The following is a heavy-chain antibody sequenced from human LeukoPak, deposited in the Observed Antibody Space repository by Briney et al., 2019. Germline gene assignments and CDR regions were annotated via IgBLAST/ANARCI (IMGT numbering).Heavy chain of an antibody. V-gene: IGHV1-8*01. D-gene: IGHD3-22*01. Sequence: ASVKVSCKASGYTFTSYDINWVRQATGQGLEWMGWMNPNSGNTGYAQKFQGRVTMTRNTSISTAYMELSSLRSDDTAVYYCARARYYYDSSGQGINDYWGQGTLVTVSS. J-gene: IGHJ4*02. CDR3: ARARYYYDSSGQGINDY. CDR2: MNPNSGNT. CDR1: GYTFTSYD.